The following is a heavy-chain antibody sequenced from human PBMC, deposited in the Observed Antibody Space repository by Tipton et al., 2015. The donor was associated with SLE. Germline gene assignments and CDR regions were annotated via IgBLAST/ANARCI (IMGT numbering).Heavy chain of an antibody. J-gene: IGHJ4*02. CDR3: ARDLWILYPGFDY. D-gene: IGHD2-2*03. V-gene: IGHV4-31*03. Sequence: TLSLTCTVSGDSISSGVYYWSWIRQRPGKGLEWFGYIHHSGSTYYSPSLKSRVTISVDTSKNQFSLKLSSVTAADTAVYYCARDLWILYPGFDYWGQGTLVTVSS. CDR2: IHHSGST. CDR1: GDSISSGVYY.